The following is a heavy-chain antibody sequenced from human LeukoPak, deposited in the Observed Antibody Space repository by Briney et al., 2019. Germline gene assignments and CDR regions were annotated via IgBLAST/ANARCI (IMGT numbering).Heavy chain of an antibody. CDR1: GFTFSSYA. CDR3: ARDYYDSSGYYPPGHFDC. J-gene: IGHJ4*02. V-gene: IGHV3-30*04. CDR2: ISYDGSNK. Sequence: SGGSLRLSCAASGFTFSSYAMHWVRQAPGKGLEWVAVISYDGSNKYYADSVKGRFTISRDNSKNTLYLQMNSLRAEDTAVYYCARDYYDSSGYYPPGHFDCWGQGTLVTVSS. D-gene: IGHD3-22*01.